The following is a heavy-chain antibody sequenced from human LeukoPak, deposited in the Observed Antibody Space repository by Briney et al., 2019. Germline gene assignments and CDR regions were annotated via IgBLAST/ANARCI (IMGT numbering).Heavy chain of an antibody. J-gene: IGHJ4*02. CDR3: ARLATVTKFDY. CDR2: IYPGDSDT. V-gene: IGHV5-51*01. Sequence: HGKSLKISCKGSGYSFTNYWIGWVRQMPGKGLEWMGIIYPGDSDTTYSPSFEGQVTLSVDKSISTAYLQWSSLKASDTAMYYCARLATVTKFDYWGQGTLVTVSS. D-gene: IGHD4-17*01. CDR1: GYSFTNYW.